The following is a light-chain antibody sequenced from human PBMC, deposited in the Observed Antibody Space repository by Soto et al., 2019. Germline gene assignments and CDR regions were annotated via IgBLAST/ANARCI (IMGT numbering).Light chain of an antibody. CDR3: CSYAGSYTHVV. J-gene: IGLJ2*01. V-gene: IGLV2-11*01. CDR1: INDVGGYNY. CDR2: DVS. Sequence: QSALTQPRSVSGSPGQSFTISCTGTINDVGGYNYVSWYQQHPGKAPKLMIYDVSKRPSGVPDRFSGSKSGNTASLTISGLQAEDEADYYCCSYAGSYTHVVFGEGTKVTVL.